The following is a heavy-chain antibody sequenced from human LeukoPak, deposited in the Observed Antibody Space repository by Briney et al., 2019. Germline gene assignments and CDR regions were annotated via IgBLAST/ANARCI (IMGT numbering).Heavy chain of an antibody. CDR1: GFTFSDYY. J-gene: IGHJ4*02. Sequence: GGSLRLSCAASGFTFSDYYMSWIRQAPGKGLEWVSYISSSSSYTNYADSVKGRFTISRDNAENTLYLQLSSLRGEDTAVYYCARPKDSGDSVVAFDSWGQGTLVTVSS. CDR2: ISSSSSYT. V-gene: IGHV3-11*06. D-gene: IGHD4-17*01. CDR3: ARPKDSGDSVVAFDS.